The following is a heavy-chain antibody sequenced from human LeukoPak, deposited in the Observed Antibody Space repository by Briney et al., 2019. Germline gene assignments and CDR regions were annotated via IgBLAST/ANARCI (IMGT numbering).Heavy chain of an antibody. J-gene: IGHJ4*02. CDR2: IKSNTDGATT. Sequence: GGSLRLSCAASGFNFNDAWMNWVRQAPGKGLEWVGRIKSNTDGATTDYIAPVKGRFTISRDGSKNTLYLQMGSLEIEDTAVYYCTSHYGSGGFWGQGTLVTVSS. CDR3: TSHYGSGGF. CDR1: GFNFNDAW. V-gene: IGHV3-15*07. D-gene: IGHD3-10*01.